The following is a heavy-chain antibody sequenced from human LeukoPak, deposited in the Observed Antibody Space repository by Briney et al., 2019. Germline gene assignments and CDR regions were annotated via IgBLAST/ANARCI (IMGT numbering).Heavy chain of an antibody. CDR2: IGTAGDT. CDR1: RFTFNTYA. CDR3: ARVRSDSSGWYHVLD. D-gene: IGHD6-19*01. V-gene: IGHV3-13*01. Sequence: GGSLRLSCAASRFTFNTYAMSWVRQAPGRGLEWVSAIGTAGDTHYAGSVKGRFTISRENAKNSLYLQLNSLRAGDTAVYYCARVRSDSSGWYHVLDWGQGTLVTVSS. J-gene: IGHJ4*02.